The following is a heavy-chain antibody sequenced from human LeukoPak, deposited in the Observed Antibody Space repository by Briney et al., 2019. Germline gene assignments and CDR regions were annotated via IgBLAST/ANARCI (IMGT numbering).Heavy chain of an antibody. D-gene: IGHD3-16*01. CDR1: GFTFSSYA. CDR3: AKEGIYVFARYSFDY. Sequence: GGSLRLSCATSGFTFSSYAMSWVRQAPGKGLEWVSAISGRGGSTYYADSVKGRFTSSRDKSKNTLYLQMNSLRAEDTAVYYCAKEGIYVFARYSFDYWGQGTLVTVSS. J-gene: IGHJ4*02. CDR2: ISGRGGST. V-gene: IGHV3-23*01.